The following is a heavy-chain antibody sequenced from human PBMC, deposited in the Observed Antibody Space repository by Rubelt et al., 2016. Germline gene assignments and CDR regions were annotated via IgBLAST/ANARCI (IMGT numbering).Heavy chain of an antibody. D-gene: IGHD1-26*01. Sequence: QVQLVQSGAEVKKPGASVKASCKASGYTFTSYAMHLVRQAPGQRLEWMGWINAGNGNTKYSQKFQGRVTITRDTSASTAYMELSSMSSEDTAVYYCARDIYSGSYYGYWGQGTLVTVSS. CDR2: INAGNGNT. J-gene: IGHJ4*02. V-gene: IGHV1-3*01. CDR1: GYTFTSYA. CDR3: ARDIYSGSYYGY.